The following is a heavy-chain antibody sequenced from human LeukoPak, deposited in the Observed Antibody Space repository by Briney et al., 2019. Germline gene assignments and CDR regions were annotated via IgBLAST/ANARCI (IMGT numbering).Heavy chain of an antibody. D-gene: IGHD6-13*01. Sequence: ASVKVSCKASGYTFTGYYMHWVRQAPGQGLEWMGWINPNSAGTNYAQKFQGRVTMTRDTSISTAYMELSRLRSDDTAVYYCARDRSSSLVAYYFDYWGQGTLVTVSS. CDR3: ARDRSSSLVAYYFDY. J-gene: IGHJ4*02. CDR2: INPNSAGT. V-gene: IGHV1-2*02. CDR1: GYTFTGYY.